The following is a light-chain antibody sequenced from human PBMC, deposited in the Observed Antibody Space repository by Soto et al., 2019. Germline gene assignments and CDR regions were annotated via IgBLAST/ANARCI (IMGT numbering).Light chain of an antibody. CDR3: SSYTSSSTLVV. CDR2: DVS. CDR1: SSDFGGYNY. J-gene: IGLJ2*01. V-gene: IGLV2-14*01. Sequence: QSALTQPASVSGSPGQWITISCTGTSSDFGGYNYVSWYQQHPGKAPKLMIYDVSNRPSGVSNRFSGSKSGNTASLTISGLQAEDEADYYCSSYTSSSTLVVFGGGTKLTVL.